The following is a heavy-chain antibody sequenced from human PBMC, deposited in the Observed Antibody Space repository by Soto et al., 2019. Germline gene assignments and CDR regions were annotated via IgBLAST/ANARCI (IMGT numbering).Heavy chain of an antibody. CDR3: ARAGLGEMAAASTSDYFDY. D-gene: IGHD6-13*01. Sequence: GGSLRLSCAASGFPFSNYWMSWVRQAPGKGLEWVANIKQDGSEKNYVDSVKGRFTISRDNAKNSVYLQMNSLRAEDTAVYYCARAGLGEMAAASTSDYFDYWGQGTLVTVSS. V-gene: IGHV3-7*04. J-gene: IGHJ4*02. CDR2: IKQDGSEK. CDR1: GFPFSNYW.